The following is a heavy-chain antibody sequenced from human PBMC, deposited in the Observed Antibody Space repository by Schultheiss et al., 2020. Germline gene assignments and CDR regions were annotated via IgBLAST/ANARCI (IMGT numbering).Heavy chain of an antibody. CDR2: ISAYNGNT. CDR3: AREYPSATYGSWFDP. CDR1: GYTFTSYG. Sequence: ASVKVSCKASGYTFTSYGISWVRQAPGQGLEWMGWISAYNGNTNYAQKLQGRVTMTTDTSTSTAYMELRSLRSDDTAVYYCAREYPSATYGSWFDPWGQGTLVTV. V-gene: IGHV1-18*01. D-gene: IGHD1-1*01. J-gene: IGHJ5*02.